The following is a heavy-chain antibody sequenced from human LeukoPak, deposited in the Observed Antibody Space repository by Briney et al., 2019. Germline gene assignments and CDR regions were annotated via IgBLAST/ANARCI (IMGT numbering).Heavy chain of an antibody. CDR1: GFTFSSYR. J-gene: IGHJ4*02. V-gene: IGHV3-21*01. CDR2: ISSGSSFI. D-gene: IGHD6-19*01. CDR3: ARDQGLLVVAGRFGY. Sequence: PGGSLRLSCAASGFTFSSYRMNWVPQAPGKGLEWVSYISSGSSFIYYADSVKGRFTISRDNAKNSLYLQMNSLRAEDTAVYYCARDQGLLVVAGRFGYWGQGTLVTVSS.